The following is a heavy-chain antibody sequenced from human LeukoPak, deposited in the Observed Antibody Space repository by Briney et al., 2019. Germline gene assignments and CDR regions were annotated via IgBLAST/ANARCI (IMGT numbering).Heavy chain of an antibody. CDR2: IKRDGSEK. CDR3: ARDSDSSGWTAFDI. D-gene: IGHD3-22*01. J-gene: IGHJ3*02. V-gene: IGHV3-7*01. CDR1: GFTFSSYW. Sequence: GGSLRLSCAASGFTFSSYWMSWVRQAPGKGLEWVANIKRDGSEKYYVDSVKGRFTISRDNAKNSLYLQMNSLRAEDTAVYYCARDSDSSGWTAFDIWGQGTMVTVSS.